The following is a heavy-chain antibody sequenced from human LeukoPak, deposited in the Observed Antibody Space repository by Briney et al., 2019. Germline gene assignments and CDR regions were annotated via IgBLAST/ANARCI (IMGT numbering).Heavy chain of an antibody. Sequence: PSETLSLTCTVSGGSISSGGYYWSWIRQHPGKGLEWIGYIYYSGSTYYNPSLKSRVTISVDTSKNQFSLKLSSVTAADTAVYYCARASYYYDSSGYYEQYYFDYWGQGTLVTVSS. D-gene: IGHD3-22*01. CDR3: ARASYYYDSSGYYEQYYFDY. V-gene: IGHV4-31*03. CDR1: GGSISSGGYY. CDR2: IYYSGST. J-gene: IGHJ4*02.